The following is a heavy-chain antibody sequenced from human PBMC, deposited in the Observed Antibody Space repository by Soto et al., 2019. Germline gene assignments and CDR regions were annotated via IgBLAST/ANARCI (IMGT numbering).Heavy chain of an antibody. CDR3: AKVRADYYYGSGPFDY. D-gene: IGHD3-10*01. Sequence: QVQLVESGGGVVQPGRSLRLSCAASGFTFSSYGMHWVRQAPGKGLEWVALISSDGSNKYYADSVKGRFTISRDNSKNTLYLQMNNLRADDTAVYYCAKVRADYYYGSGPFDYWGQGTLVTVSS. CDR2: ISSDGSNK. CDR1: GFTFSSYG. J-gene: IGHJ4*02. V-gene: IGHV3-30*18.